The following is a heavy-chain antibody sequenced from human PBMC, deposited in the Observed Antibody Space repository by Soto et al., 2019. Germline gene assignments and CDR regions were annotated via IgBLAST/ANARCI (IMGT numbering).Heavy chain of an antibody. V-gene: IGHV1-18*01. CDR1: GYIFTTYG. J-gene: IGHJ4*02. Sequence: QVHLVQSGAEVKKPGASVKVSCKGSGYIFTTYGITWVRQAPGQGLEWMGWISAHNGNTKDAQKLQGRVTVTRETTTSTAYMELRNLRSDDTAVYYCARGRYGDYWGQGALVTVSS. CDR2: ISAHNGNT. D-gene: IGHD1-1*01. CDR3: ARGRYGDY.